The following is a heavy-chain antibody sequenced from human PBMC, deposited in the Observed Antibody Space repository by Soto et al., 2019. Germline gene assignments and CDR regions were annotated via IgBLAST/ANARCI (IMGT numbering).Heavy chain of an antibody. CDR3: ARSPYDSSGYYNY. D-gene: IGHD3-22*01. Sequence: SETLSLTCAVYGGSFSGYYWSWIRQPPGKGLEWIGEINHSGSTNYNPSLKSRVTISVDTSKNQFSLKLSSVTAADTAVYYCARSPYDSSGYYNYWGQGTLVTVSS. CDR2: INHSGST. CDR1: GGSFSGYY. J-gene: IGHJ4*02. V-gene: IGHV4-34*01.